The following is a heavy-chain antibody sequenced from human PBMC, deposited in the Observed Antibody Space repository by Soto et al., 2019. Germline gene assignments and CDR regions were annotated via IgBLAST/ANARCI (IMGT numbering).Heavy chain of an antibody. CDR1: GGTFSSYT. CDR2: IIPILGIA. V-gene: IGHV1-69*02. CDR3: AEDDYGDYDDWFDP. D-gene: IGHD4-17*01. Sequence: QVQLVQSGAEVKKPGSSVKVSCKASGGTFSSYTISWVRQAPGQGLEWMGRIIPILGIANYAQKFQGRVTXXAXKXXSTAYMELRSLRSEDTAVYYCAEDDYGDYDDWFDPWGQGTLVTGSS. J-gene: IGHJ5*02.